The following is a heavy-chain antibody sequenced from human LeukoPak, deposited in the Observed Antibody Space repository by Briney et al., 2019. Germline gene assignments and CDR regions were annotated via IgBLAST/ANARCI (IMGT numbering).Heavy chain of an antibody. CDR2: IYYSGST. J-gene: IGHJ4*02. D-gene: IGHD3-10*01. V-gene: IGHV4-59*01. CDR1: GGSISSYY. CDR3: ARHGSGSYYTY. Sequence: SETLSLTCTVSGGSISSYYWSWIQQPPGKRLEWIGYIYYSGSTNYNPSLKSRVTISVGTSKNQFSLKLSSVTAADTAVYYCARHGSGSYYTYWGQGTLVTVSS.